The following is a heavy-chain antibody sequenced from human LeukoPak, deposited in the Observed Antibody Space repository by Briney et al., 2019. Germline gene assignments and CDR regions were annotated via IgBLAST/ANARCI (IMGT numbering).Heavy chain of an antibody. Sequence: PGGSLRLSCAASGFTFSSYAMSWVRQARGKGLEWVSVISSSGGSTYYADSVKGRFTISRGNSKNTLYLQMNSLRGEDTAVYYCAKADSARGVTLKTTIDYWGQGTLVTVSS. CDR3: AKADSARGVTLKTTIDY. D-gene: IGHD1-14*01. CDR1: GFTFSSYA. J-gene: IGHJ4*02. V-gene: IGHV3-23*01. CDR2: ISSSGGST.